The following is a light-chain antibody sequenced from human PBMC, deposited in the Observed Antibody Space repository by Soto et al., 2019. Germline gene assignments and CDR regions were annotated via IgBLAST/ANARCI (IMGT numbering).Light chain of an antibody. Sequence: DIVLTQSPGTLSLSPGERAPLSCRASQSVGSNYLAWYQQKPGQAPRLLIYGAFSRATGIPDRFSGSGSGTDFTLTITRLEPEDFAVYYCQHYGSTVYTFGQGTKLEIK. V-gene: IGKV3-20*01. J-gene: IGKJ2*01. CDR3: QHYGSTVYT. CDR1: QSVGSNY. CDR2: GAF.